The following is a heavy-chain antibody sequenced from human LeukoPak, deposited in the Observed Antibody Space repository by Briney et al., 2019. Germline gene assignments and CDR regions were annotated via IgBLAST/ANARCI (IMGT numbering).Heavy chain of an antibody. D-gene: IGHD6-13*01. V-gene: IGHV7-4-1*02. J-gene: IGHJ5*02. CDR3: ARDWSSSLSDWLDP. CDR1: GYTFTSYA. CDR2: INTNTGNP. Sequence: ASVKVSCKASGYTFTSYAMNWVRQAPGQGLEWMGWINTNTGNPTYAQGFTGRFVFSLDTSVSTAYLQISSLKAEDTAVYYCARDWSSSLSDWLDPWGQGTLVTVSS.